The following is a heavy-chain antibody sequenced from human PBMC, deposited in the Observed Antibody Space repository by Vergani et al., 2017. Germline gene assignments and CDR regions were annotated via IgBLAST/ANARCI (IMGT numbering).Heavy chain of an antibody. D-gene: IGHD2-2*01. CDR1: GFTFNQYG. Sequence: QVQLVESGGGVVQPGRSLRLSCAASGFTFNQYGMHWVRQAPGKGLEWVAVTWYDGNNKQYADSVKGRFTISRDNSKSTMYLQMNSLRDEDTGVYYCAKTVGYQLLRYHYYYMDVWGKGTTVIVSS. CDR3: AKTVGYQLLRYHYYYMDV. J-gene: IGHJ6*03. CDR2: TWYDGNNK. V-gene: IGHV3-33*06.